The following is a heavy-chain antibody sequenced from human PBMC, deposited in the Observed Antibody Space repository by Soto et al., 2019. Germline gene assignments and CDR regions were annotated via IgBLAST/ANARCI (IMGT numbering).Heavy chain of an antibody. Sequence: GASVKVSCKASGGTFSSYAISWVRQAPGQGLEWMGGIIPIFGTANYAQKFQGRVTITADESTSTAYMELSSLRSEDTAVYYCARMGGDYYDSSGYYYVHAFDYWGQGTLVTVSS. CDR3: ARMGGDYYDSSGYYYVHAFDY. D-gene: IGHD3-22*01. V-gene: IGHV1-69*13. J-gene: IGHJ4*02. CDR1: GGTFSSYA. CDR2: IIPIFGTA.